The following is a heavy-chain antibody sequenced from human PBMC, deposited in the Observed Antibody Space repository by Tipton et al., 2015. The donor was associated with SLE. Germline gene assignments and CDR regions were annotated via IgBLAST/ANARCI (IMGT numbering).Heavy chain of an antibody. D-gene: IGHD3-10*01. J-gene: IGHJ4*02. CDR3: AKDPTYYGDIQYFDY. CDR2: ISGSGGST. V-gene: IGHV3-23*01. Sequence: SLRLSCAASGFTFSSYAMSWVRQAPGKGLEWVSAISGSGGSTYYADSVKGRFTISRDNSKNTLYLQMNSLRAEDTAVYYCAKDPTYYGDIQYFDYWGQGTLVTVSS. CDR1: GFTFSSYA.